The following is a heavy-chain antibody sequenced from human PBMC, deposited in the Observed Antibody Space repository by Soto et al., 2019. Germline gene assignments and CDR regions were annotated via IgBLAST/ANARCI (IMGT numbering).Heavy chain of an antibody. CDR1: GFTFSSYW. CDR2: INSDGSST. CDR3: ARDLWERYYDVWSGYDAFDI. J-gene: IGHJ3*02. V-gene: IGHV3-74*01. D-gene: IGHD3-3*01. Sequence: GGSLRLSCAASGFTFSSYWMHWVRQAPGKGLVWVSRINSDGSSTSYADSVKGRFTISRDNAKNTLYLQMNSLRAEDTAVYYCARDLWERYYDVWSGYDAFDIWGQGTMVTVSS.